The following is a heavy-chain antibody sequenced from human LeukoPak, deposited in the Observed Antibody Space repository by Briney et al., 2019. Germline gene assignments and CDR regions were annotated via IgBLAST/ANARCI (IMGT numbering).Heavy chain of an antibody. CDR1: GFTFSSYA. CDR2: ISSNGGST. CDR3: ASIAAL. J-gene: IGHJ6*04. V-gene: IGHV3-64*01. D-gene: IGHD6-6*01. Sequence: GGSLRLSCAASGFTFSSYAMHWVRQAPGKGLEYVSAISSNGGSTHYANSVKGRFTISRDNSKNTLYLQMGSLRAEDMAVYYCASIAALWGKGTTVTVSS.